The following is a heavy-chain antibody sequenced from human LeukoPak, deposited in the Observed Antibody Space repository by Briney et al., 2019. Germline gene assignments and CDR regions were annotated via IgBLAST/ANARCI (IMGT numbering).Heavy chain of an antibody. J-gene: IGHJ4*02. CDR2: IKSKIEGGTT. V-gene: IGHV3-15*01. CDR3: TTDPEDSSGYYPDD. CDR1: GFTFSNAW. D-gene: IGHD3-22*01. Sequence: KPGGSLRLSCAASGFTFSNAWMSWVRQAPGKGLEWVGRIKSKIEGGTTDYAAPVKGRFTISRDDSKSTLYLQMNSLKTEDTAVYYCTTDPEDSSGYYPDDWGQGTLVTVSS.